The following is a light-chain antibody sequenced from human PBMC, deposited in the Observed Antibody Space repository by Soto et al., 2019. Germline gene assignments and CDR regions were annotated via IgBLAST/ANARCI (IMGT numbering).Light chain of an antibody. CDR2: ATS. Sequence: DVPMTQSPSSLSAFVGDRVTITCRASRGIAPYLAWFQQKPGKGPKLLIYATSTMPSGVPSRFSGSGSGTDFTLTINSLQPEDVGTYYCQKYNSAPLTFGGGTKVEIK. CDR1: RGIAPY. CDR3: QKYNSAPLT. V-gene: IGKV1-27*01. J-gene: IGKJ4*01.